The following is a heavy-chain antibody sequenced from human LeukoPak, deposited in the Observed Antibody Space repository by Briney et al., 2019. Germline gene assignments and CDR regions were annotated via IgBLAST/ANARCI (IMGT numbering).Heavy chain of an antibody. Sequence: GGSLRLSCAASGFNFSSYTMRWVRQAPGKGLEWVAVISYAGSNKYYADSVKGRFTISRDNAKNPLYLQVNSLRAEDTAVYYCAKDLGGFPRNPFDIWGQGAMVTVSS. V-gene: IGHV3-30*04. CDR1: GFNFSSYT. J-gene: IGHJ3*02. D-gene: IGHD3-16*01. CDR3: AKDLGGFPRNPFDI. CDR2: ISYAGSNK.